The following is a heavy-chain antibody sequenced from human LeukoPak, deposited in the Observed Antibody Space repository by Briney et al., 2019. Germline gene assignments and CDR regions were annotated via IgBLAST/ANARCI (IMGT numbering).Heavy chain of an antibody. Sequence: ASVKVSCKPSGYTFTGYYMHWMRQAPGQGLEWMGWINLNSGGTNYAQKFQGRVTMTRDTSISTAYVELSRLRYDDTAVYYCASWAGGNEPVASFDYWGQGTLVTVSS. J-gene: IGHJ4*02. V-gene: IGHV1-2*02. CDR2: INLNSGGT. CDR1: GYTFTGYY. CDR3: ASWAGGNEPVASFDY. D-gene: IGHD1-14*01.